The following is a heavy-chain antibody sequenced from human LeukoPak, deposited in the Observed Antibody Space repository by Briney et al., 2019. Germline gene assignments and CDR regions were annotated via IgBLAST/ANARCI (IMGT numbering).Heavy chain of an antibody. CDR1: GYSFTSYW. CDR2: IDPGDSDT. J-gene: IGHJ5*02. CDR3: ARRVMGSRSYFDNWFDP. D-gene: IGHD3-10*01. V-gene: IGHV5-51*01. Sequence: GESLKISCKGSGYSFTSYWIGWVRQMPGKGLERMGIIDPGDSDTRYSPSFQGQVTISADKSISTAYLQWSSLKASDTAMYYCARRVMGSRSYFDNWFDPWGQGTLVTVSS.